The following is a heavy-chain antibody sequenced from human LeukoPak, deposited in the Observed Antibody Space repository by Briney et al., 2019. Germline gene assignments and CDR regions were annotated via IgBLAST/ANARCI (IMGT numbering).Heavy chain of an antibody. Sequence: GGSLRLSCAASGFTFSSYAMSWVRQAPGKGLEWVSAISGSGGSTYYADSVKGRFTISRDNSKNTLYLQMNSLRAEDTAVYYCAKPGAYCSGGSCSHFDYWGQGTLVTVSS. J-gene: IGHJ4*02. V-gene: IGHV3-23*01. CDR1: GFTFSSYA. CDR3: AKPGAYCSGGSCSHFDY. CDR2: ISGSGGST. D-gene: IGHD2-15*01.